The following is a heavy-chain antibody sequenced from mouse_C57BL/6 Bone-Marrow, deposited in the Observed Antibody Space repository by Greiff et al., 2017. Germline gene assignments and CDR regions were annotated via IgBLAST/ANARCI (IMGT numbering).Heavy chain of an antibody. D-gene: IGHD4-1*01. CDR2: ISYSGST. J-gene: IGHJ2*01. CDR3: ARGGHPTGTRFDY. Sequence: EVQLQQSGPGMVKPSQSLSLTCTVTGYSITSGYDWHWIRHFPGNKLEWMGYISYSGSTNYNPSLKSRISITHDTSKNHFFLKLNSVTTEDTATYYCARGGHPTGTRFDYWGQGTTLTVSS. CDR1: GYSITSGYD. V-gene: IGHV3-1*01.